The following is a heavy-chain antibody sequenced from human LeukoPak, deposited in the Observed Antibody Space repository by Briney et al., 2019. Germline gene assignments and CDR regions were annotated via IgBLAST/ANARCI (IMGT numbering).Heavy chain of an antibody. CDR1: GYTFTGYY. CDR3: VRERGYNSASDFDY. Sequence: ASVKVSCKASGYTFTGYYMHWVRQAPGQGLEWMGRINPNSGGTNYEQKFQGRVTMTRDTSISTAYMELSRLRSDDTAVYYCVRERGYNSASDFDYWGQGTLVTVSS. V-gene: IGHV1-2*06. CDR2: INPNSGGT. D-gene: IGHD5-24*01. J-gene: IGHJ4*02.